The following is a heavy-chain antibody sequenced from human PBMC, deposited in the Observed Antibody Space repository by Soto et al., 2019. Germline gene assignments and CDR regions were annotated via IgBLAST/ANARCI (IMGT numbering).Heavy chain of an antibody. V-gene: IGHV3-30-3*01. Sequence: GGSLRLSCAASGFTFSNYAIHWVRQAPGKGLEWVAVISYDGINKYYADSVKGRFSIFRDNSKNTVYLPMNILKAEDTAVYYCARDSQGLRAASPGFDYYGMDVWGKGTTVTVSS. J-gene: IGHJ6*04. D-gene: IGHD2-15*01. CDR3: ARDSQGLRAASPGFDYYGMDV. CDR1: GFTFSNYA. CDR2: ISYDGINK.